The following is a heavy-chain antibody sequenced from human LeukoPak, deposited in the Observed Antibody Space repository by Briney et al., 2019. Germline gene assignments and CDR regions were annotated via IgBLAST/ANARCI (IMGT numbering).Heavy chain of an antibody. CDR2: IYYSGST. Sequence: SETLSLTCTVSGGSISSSSYYWSWIRQPPGKGLEWIGYIYYSGSTNYNPSLKSRVTISVDTSKNQFSLKLSSVTAADTAVYYCARDVVTPPEYYYGMDVWGQGTTVTVSS. D-gene: IGHD4-23*01. CDR3: ARDVVTPPEYYYGMDV. CDR1: GGSISSSSYY. J-gene: IGHJ6*02. V-gene: IGHV4-61*01.